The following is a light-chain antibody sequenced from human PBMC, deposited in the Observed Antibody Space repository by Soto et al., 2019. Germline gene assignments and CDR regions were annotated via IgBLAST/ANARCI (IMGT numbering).Light chain of an antibody. CDR2: KAS. CDR1: QSIATW. J-gene: IGKJ1*01. V-gene: IGKV1-5*03. CDR3: QQYNTYSWT. Sequence: DIQMTQSPSTLSASVGDRVNITCRASQSIATWLAWYQQKPGKAPNLLIYKASNLETGVPSRFSGSGSGTEFTLTISSLQPDDFATYYCQQYNTYSWTFGQGNQVEIK.